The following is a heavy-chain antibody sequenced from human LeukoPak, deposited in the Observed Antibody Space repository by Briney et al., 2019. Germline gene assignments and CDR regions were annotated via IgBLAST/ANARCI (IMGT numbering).Heavy chain of an antibody. D-gene: IGHD1-20*01. CDR1: GGTFSSYA. Sequence: GASVKVSCKTSGGTFSSYAISWVRQAPGQGLEWMGGIIPIFGTANYAQKFQGRVTITADKSTSTAYMELSSLRSEDTAVYYCASSLLRITGTTFRGPGYYYYMDVWGKGTTVTVSS. J-gene: IGHJ6*03. V-gene: IGHV1-69*06. CDR2: IIPIFGTA. CDR3: ASSLLRITGTTFRGPGYYYYMDV.